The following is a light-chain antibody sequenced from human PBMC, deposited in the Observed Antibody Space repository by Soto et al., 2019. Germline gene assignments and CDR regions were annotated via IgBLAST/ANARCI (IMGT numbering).Light chain of an antibody. Sequence: DIVLTQSPDSLAVPLGETATIACKSDRTLLSTSNNKNHLSWFQQKPGRPPTLLISWASARQSGVPDRFTGTGSATDFRLTISSLQAEDVAVYFCQQSYSTPSFGQGTKVDIK. V-gene: IGKV4-1*01. CDR1: RTLLSTSNNKNH. CDR3: QQSYSTPS. J-gene: IGKJ1*01. CDR2: WAS.